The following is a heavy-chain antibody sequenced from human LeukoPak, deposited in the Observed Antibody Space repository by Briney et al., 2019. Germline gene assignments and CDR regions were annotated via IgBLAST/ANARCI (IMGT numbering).Heavy chain of an antibody. CDR2: IYNSGST. D-gene: IGHD4-17*01. Sequence: PSETLSLTCTVSGGSISSSSYYWGWLRQPPGKGLEWFGLIYNSGSTYYNPSLKSRVTMSVDTAKNQFYLKLRSVTAADTAVYYCARTNYGDYVMTWFDPWGQGTLVTVSS. J-gene: IGHJ5*02. CDR3: ARTNYGDYVMTWFDP. CDR1: GGSISSSSYY. V-gene: IGHV4-39*01.